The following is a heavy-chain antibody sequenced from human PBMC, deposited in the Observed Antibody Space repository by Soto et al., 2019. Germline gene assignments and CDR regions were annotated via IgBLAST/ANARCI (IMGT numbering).Heavy chain of an antibody. V-gene: IGHV1-18*04. CDR3: ASEDYDSSGAHFDY. J-gene: IGHJ4*02. CDR1: GYSFTSYG. CDR2: ISAYNGNT. Sequence: ASVKVSCKASGYSFTSYGISWVRRAPGQGLEWMGWISAYNGNTNYAQKLQGRVTMTTDTSTSTAYMELRSLRSDDTAVYYCASEDYDSSGAHFDYWGQGTLVTVSS. D-gene: IGHD3-22*01.